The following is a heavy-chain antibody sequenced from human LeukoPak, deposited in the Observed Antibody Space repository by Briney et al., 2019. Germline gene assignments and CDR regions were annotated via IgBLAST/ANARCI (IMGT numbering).Heavy chain of an antibody. CDR1: GYTLTELS. J-gene: IGHJ6*02. CDR3: ATDSSLLWFGELLYGTDV. V-gene: IGHV1-24*01. CDR2: FDPEDGET. Sequence: ASVKVSCKVSGYTLTELSMHWVRQAPGKGLEWMGGFDPEDGETIYAQKFQGRVTMTEDTSTDTAYMELSSLRSEDTAVYYCATDSSLLWFGELLYGTDVWGQGTTVTVSS. D-gene: IGHD3-10*01.